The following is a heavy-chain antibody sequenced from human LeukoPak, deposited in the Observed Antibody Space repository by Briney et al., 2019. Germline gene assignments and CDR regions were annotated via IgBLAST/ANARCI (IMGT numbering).Heavy chain of an antibody. CDR1: GFMFDTYS. J-gene: IGHJ4*02. Sequence: GGSLRLSCVGSGFMFDTYSMNWVRQAPGKGLEWVSSISSRSGYIYYADSVKGRFTISRDNANNSVYLQMNRLKAGDTAVYYCARVRWGDFSPQCDYWGQGTLITVSS. D-gene: IGHD2-21*02. CDR3: ARVRWGDFSPQCDY. V-gene: IGHV3-21*01. CDR2: ISSRSGYI.